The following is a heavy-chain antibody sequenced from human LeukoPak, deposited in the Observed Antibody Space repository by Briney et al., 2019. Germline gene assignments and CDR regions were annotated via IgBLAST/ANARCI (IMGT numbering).Heavy chain of an antibody. J-gene: IGHJ4*02. V-gene: IGHV3-30*02. CDR1: GFTFSSYG. CDR2: IRYDGSNK. CDR3: AKDRYLYYYDSSGYYDY. Sequence: TGGSLRLSCAASGFTFSSYGMHWVRQAPGKGLEWVAFIRYDGSNKYYADSVKGRFTISRDNSKNTLYLQMNSLRAEDTGVYYCAKDRYLYYYDSSGYYDYWGQGTLVTVSS. D-gene: IGHD3-22*01.